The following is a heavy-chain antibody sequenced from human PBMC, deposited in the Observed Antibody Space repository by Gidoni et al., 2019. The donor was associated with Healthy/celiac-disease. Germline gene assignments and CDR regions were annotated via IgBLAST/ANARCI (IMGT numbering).Heavy chain of an antibody. CDR3: ANSFPRKSGYGSGSFSSY. Sequence: EVQLLESGGGLVQPGGSLRLSCAASGFPFSSYAMSWVRQAPGKGLEWVSAISGSGGSTYYADSVKGRFTISRDNSKNTLYLQMNSLRAEDTAVYYCANSFPRKSGYGSGSFSSYWGQGTLVTVSS. J-gene: IGHJ4*02. V-gene: IGHV3-23*01. CDR2: ISGSGGST. CDR1: GFPFSSYA. D-gene: IGHD3-10*01.